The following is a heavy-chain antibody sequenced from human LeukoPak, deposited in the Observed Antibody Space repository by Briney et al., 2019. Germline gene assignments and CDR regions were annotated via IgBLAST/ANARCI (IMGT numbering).Heavy chain of an antibody. Sequence: GGSLRLSCAASGFTFSSYGMHWVRQAPGKGLEWVAVIWYDGSNKYYADSVKGRFTISRDNSKNTLYLQMNSLRAEDTAVYYCARIPGVAVAGTGFDYWGQGTLVTVSS. CDR1: GFTFSSYG. CDR2: IWYDGSNK. V-gene: IGHV3-33*01. J-gene: IGHJ4*02. D-gene: IGHD6-19*01. CDR3: ARIPGVAVAGTGFDY.